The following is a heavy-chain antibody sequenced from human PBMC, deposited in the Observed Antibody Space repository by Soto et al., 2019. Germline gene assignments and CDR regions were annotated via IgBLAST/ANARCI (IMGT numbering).Heavy chain of an antibody. CDR3: ASGPAMVNYFDY. D-gene: IGHD5-18*01. V-gene: IGHV1-18*01. CDR1: GYTFSSYG. CDR2: ISAYNGNT. J-gene: IGHJ4*02. Sequence: ASVKVSCKASGYTFSSYGISWGGQAPGQGLEWMGWISAYNGNTNYAQKLQGRVTMTTGTSTSTAYMELRSLRSDDTAVYYCASGPAMVNYFDYWGQGTLVTVSS.